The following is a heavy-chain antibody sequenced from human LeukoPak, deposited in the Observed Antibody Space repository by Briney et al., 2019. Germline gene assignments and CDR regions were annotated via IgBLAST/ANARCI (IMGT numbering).Heavy chain of an antibody. CDR1: GGSFSAYY. D-gene: IGHD3-10*01. CDR2: INHSGST. J-gene: IGHJ6*03. Sequence: SETLSLTCAACGGSFSAYYWNWIRQPPGKGLEWIGEINHSGSTNYNPSLKSRATISVDTSKNQFSLKLSSVTAADTAVYYCARGPPHYYGSGSYYFGGRYYYYMDVWGKGTTVTVSS. CDR3: ARGPPHYYGSGSYYFGGRYYYYMDV. V-gene: IGHV4-34*01.